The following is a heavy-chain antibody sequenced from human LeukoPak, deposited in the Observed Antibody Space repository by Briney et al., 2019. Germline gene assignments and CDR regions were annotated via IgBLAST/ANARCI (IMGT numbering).Heavy chain of an antibody. CDR3: ARGDDYSNYLVY. CDR1: GYTFSGYG. D-gene: IGHD4-11*01. CDR2: IIPIFGTA. V-gene: IGHV1-69*13. Sequence: GASVKVSCKASGYTFSGYGISWVRQAPGQGLEWMGGIIPIFGTANYAQKFQGRVTITADESTSTAYMELSSLRSEDTAVYYCARGDDYSNYLVYWGQGTLVTVSS. J-gene: IGHJ4*02.